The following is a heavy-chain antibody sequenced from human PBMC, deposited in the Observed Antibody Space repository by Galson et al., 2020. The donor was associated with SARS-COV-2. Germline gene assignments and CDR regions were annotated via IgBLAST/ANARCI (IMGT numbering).Heavy chain of an antibody. V-gene: IGHV2-70*01. J-gene: IGHJ4*01. CDR1: GFSLSTSGVC. D-gene: IGHD3-22*01. CDR3: ARTYYYDTSAPVFDY. Sequence: SGPTLVKPTQILTLTCTFSGFSLSTSGVCVSWIRQPPGKALEWLALTDWDDDQYYSTSLKTRLTISKDTSKNQVVLTMTNMDPVDTATYYCARTYYYDTSAPVFDYWGQGTLVTVSS. CDR2: TDWDDDQ.